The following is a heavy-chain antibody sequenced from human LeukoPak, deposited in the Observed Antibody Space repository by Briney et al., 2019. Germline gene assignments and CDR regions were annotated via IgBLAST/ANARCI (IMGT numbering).Heavy chain of an antibody. J-gene: IGHJ4*02. Sequence: GGSLRLSCAASGFTFSSYGMHWVRQAPGKGLEWVSVISYHGRDQFYADSVKGRFTISRDNAKNTLYLQMNSLTTEDTAVYYCATQPCSGGRCYLGHWGQGTLVTVSS. CDR3: ATQPCSGGRCYLGH. CDR1: GFTFSSYG. D-gene: IGHD2-15*01. CDR2: ISYHGRDQ. V-gene: IGHV3-30*03.